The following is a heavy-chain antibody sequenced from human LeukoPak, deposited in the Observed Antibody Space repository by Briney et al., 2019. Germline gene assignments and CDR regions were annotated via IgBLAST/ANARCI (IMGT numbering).Heavy chain of an antibody. V-gene: IGHV3-7*01. CDR2: IKQDGSEK. J-gene: IGHJ6*03. D-gene: IGHD6-13*01. Sequence: GGSLSLSCAASGSTFSSYWMSWVRQAPGKGLEWLANIKQDGSEKYYVDSVKGRFTISRDNDKNSLYLQMNSLRAEDTAVYYCARNREQLGFYYYYYYMDVWGKGTTVTVSS. CDR1: GSTFSSYW. CDR3: ARNREQLGFYYYYYYMDV.